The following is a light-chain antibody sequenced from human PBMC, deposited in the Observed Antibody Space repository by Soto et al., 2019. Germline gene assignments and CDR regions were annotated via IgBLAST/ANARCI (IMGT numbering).Light chain of an antibody. CDR1: KLGDKY. Sequence: YELTQPPSVSVSPGQTASITCSGDKLGDKYASWYQQKPGQSPVLVIYQHSKRPSGIPERFSGSNSGNTATLTISGTQAMDEADFYCQAWDSSTVVFGGGTKLTVL. CDR3: QAWDSSTVV. V-gene: IGLV3-1*01. J-gene: IGLJ2*01. CDR2: QHS.